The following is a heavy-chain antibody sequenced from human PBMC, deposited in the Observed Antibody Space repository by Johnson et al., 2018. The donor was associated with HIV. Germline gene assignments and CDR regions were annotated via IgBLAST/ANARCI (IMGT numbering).Heavy chain of an antibody. Sequence: VQLVESGGGLVQPGGSLRLSCAASGFTFSNAWMSWVRQAPGKGLEWVGRIKSKTDGGTTDYAAPVKGRFTISRDNSKNTLYLQMNSLRAEDTAVYYCARAGRYSSSWYGGAFDIWGQGTMVTVSS. CDR1: GFTFSNAW. CDR2: IKSKTDGGTT. V-gene: IGHV3-15*01. CDR3: ARAGRYSSSWYGGAFDI. D-gene: IGHD6-13*01. J-gene: IGHJ3*02.